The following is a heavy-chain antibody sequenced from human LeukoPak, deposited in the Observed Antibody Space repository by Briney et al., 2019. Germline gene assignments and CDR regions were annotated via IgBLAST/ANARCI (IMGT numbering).Heavy chain of an antibody. J-gene: IGHJ4*02. CDR1: GYTFTSYY. V-gene: IGHV1-46*01. CDR3: ARDPRGPTTVTTWDY. Sequence: ASVKVSCKASGYTFTSYYMHWVRQAPGQGLEWMGIINPSGGSTSYAQKFQGRVTMTRDMSTSTVYMELSSLRSEDTAVYYCARDPRGPTTVTTWDYWGQGTLVTVSS. CDR2: INPSGGST. D-gene: IGHD4-11*01.